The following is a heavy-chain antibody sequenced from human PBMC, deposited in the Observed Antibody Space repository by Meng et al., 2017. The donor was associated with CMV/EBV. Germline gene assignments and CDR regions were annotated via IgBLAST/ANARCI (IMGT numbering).Heavy chain of an antibody. J-gene: IGHJ4*02. CDR3: TSIIVVVPS. CDR1: GFTFGDYA. V-gene: IGHV3-49*04. CDR2: IRSKAYGGTT. D-gene: IGHD2-2*01. Sequence: GGSLRLSCTASGFTFGDYAMSWVRQAPGKGLEWVGFIRSKAYGGTTEYAASVKGRYTISRDDSKSIAYLQMNRLKTEDTAVYYCTSIIVVVPSWGQGTLVTVSS.